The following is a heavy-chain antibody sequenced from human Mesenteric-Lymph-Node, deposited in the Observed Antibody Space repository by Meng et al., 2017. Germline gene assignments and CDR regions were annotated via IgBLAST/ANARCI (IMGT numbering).Heavy chain of an antibody. CDR1: GFTFSSTW. V-gene: IGHV3-7*01. J-gene: IGHJ5*02. Sequence: GESLKISCVTSGFTFSSTWMNWVRQAPGKGLEWVANIKQDGSDKYYVDSVRGRFTISRDNAKNSLHLQMSNLRAEDTAVYFCVPGRGGTRSWGKGTLATVSS. CDR3: VPGRGGTRS. D-gene: IGHD1-26*01. CDR2: IKQDGSDK.